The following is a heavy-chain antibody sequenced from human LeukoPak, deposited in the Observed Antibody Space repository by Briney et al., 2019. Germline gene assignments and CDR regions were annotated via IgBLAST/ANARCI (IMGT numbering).Heavy chain of an antibody. CDR3: VRNGGRFDF. D-gene: IGHD2-15*01. J-gene: IGHJ4*02. CDR2: IKQDGSEK. V-gene: IGHV3-7*05. CDR1: GFTFSSHW. Sequence: PGGSLRLSCAASGFTFSSHWMSWVRQAPGKGLEWVASIKQDGSEKGYVDSVKGRFAISRDNAKNSLYLQMDTLRAEDTAVYYCVRNGGRFDFWGQGTLVTVSS.